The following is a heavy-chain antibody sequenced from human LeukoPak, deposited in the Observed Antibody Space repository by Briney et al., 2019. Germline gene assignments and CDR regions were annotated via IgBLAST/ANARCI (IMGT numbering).Heavy chain of an antibody. CDR2: IYYSGST. CDR3: ARSGAGHYYYYYMDV. D-gene: IGHD6-19*01. V-gene: IGHV4-59*08. Sequence: TSETLSLTCAVSGGSISSSNWWSWIRQPPGKGLEWIGYIYYSGSTNYNPSLKSRVTISVDTSKNQFSLKLSSVTAADTAVYYCARSGAGHYYYYYMDVWGKGTTVTVSS. CDR1: GGSISSSNW. J-gene: IGHJ6*03.